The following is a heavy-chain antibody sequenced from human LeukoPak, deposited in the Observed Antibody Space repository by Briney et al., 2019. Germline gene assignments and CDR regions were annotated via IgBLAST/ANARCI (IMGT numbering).Heavy chain of an antibody. CDR2: MYLSGTT. V-gene: IGHV4-4*02. CDR1: GDSINSLDL. J-gene: IGHJ4*02. CDR3: AGLVGRYSSGLYYYYFDY. D-gene: IGHD3-22*01. Sequence: PSGTLSLTCTVFGDSINSLDLWSWVRQPPGKGLEWIGEMYLSGTTHSNPSVESRVTISIDKSKNQFFLNLSSVTAADTAVYYCAGLVGRYSSGLYYYYFDYWGQGTLVTVSS.